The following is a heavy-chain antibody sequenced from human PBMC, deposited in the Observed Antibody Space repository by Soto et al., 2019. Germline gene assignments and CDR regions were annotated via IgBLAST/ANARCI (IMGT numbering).Heavy chain of an antibody. CDR1: GGSISSSSYY. V-gene: IGHV4-39*01. Sequence: QLQLQESGPGLVKPSETLSLTCTVSGGSISSSSYYWGWIRQPPGKGLEWIGSIYYSGSTYYNPSLKSRVTISVDTSKNQFSLKLSSVTAADTAVYYCARHPSDIVVVVGSFDYWGQGTLVTVSS. CDR2: IYYSGST. D-gene: IGHD2-15*01. CDR3: ARHPSDIVVVVGSFDY. J-gene: IGHJ4*02.